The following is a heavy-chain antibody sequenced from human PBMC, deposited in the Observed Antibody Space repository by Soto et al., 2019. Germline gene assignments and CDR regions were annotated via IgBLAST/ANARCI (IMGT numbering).Heavy chain of an antibody. Sequence: GSLRLSCAASGFTFSSYAMSWVRQAPGKGLEWVSAISGSGGSTYYADSVKGRFTISRDNSKNTLYLQLKSLRAEDTAVYYCARAQHRYYDFWSGYLPYYYYGMDVWGQGTTVTVSS. CDR3: ARAQHRYYDFWSGYLPYYYYGMDV. J-gene: IGHJ6*02. CDR2: ISGSGGST. V-gene: IGHV3-23*01. CDR1: GFTFSSYA. D-gene: IGHD3-3*01.